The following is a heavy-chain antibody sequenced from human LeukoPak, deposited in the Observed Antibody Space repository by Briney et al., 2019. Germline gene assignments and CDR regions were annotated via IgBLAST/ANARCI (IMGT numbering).Heavy chain of an antibody. D-gene: IGHD2-2*01. Sequence: MPSETLSLTCTVSGGSISSGTYYWTWIRQPAGKGLEWIGRMHSSGSTNYNPSLKSRVTISIDTSKNQFSLDLSSVTAADTAVYYCARGGVVTGAYNWFDPWGQGTLVTVSS. CDR1: GGSISSGTYY. CDR2: MHSSGST. V-gene: IGHV4-61*02. J-gene: IGHJ5*02. CDR3: ARGGVVTGAYNWFDP.